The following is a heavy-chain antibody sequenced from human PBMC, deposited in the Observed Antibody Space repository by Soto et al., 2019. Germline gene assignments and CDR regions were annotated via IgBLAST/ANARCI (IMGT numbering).Heavy chain of an antibody. D-gene: IGHD4-17*01. Sequence: GGSLRLSCGASGFTFSSLAMSWVRQAPGKGLEWVSAISGSGGSTYYADSVKGRFTISRDNSKNTLCLQMNSLRAEDTAVYYCAKDPLLGDYALDNWFDPWGQGTLVTVSS. CDR1: GFTFSSLA. J-gene: IGHJ5*02. V-gene: IGHV3-23*01. CDR3: AKDPLLGDYALDNWFDP. CDR2: ISGSGGST.